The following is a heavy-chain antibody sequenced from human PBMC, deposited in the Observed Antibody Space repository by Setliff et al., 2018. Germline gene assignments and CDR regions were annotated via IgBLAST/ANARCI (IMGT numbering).Heavy chain of an antibody. Sequence: GESLKISCAASGFTFESHTMNWVRQAPGKGLEWVSSISGSSGYKYYADSLKGRFTISRDNAKSSLYLQVDSLRAEDTAVYYCGRDVFDFRTGQGGPWGRGTRVTVSS. CDR1: GFTFESHT. J-gene: IGHJ5*02. D-gene: IGHD3-3*01. CDR3: GRDVFDFRTGQGGP. CDR2: ISGSSGYK. V-gene: IGHV3-21*01.